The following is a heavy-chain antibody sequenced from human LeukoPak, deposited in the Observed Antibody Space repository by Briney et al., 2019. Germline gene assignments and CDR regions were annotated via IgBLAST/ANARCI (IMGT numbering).Heavy chain of an antibody. CDR2: IQSKTDGGPT. D-gene: IGHD3-10*01. J-gene: IGHJ4*02. V-gene: IGHV3-15*01. Sequence: GGSLRLSCATSGFTFSDAWMSWVRQAPGEGLEWVGRIQSKTDGGPTEYAAPVKGRFTISRDDSRNTLYPQMNSLKAGDTGVYYCTTDRGALTNWGPGTLVTVSS. CDR3: TTDRGALTN. CDR1: GFTFSDAW.